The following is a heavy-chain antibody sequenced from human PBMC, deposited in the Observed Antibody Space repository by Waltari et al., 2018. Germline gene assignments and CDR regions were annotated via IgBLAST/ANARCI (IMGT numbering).Heavy chain of an antibody. V-gene: IGHV1-8*03. CDR1: GYSFTAFD. J-gene: IGHJ6*03. Sequence: QVQLVQSGAEVKKPGASVKVHCRASGYSFTAFDINWVRQAPGQGLEWMGWLSPHNGNSGYAPQFHGRVAISGDTAITTAYMELSSLTSDDTAVYYCARTTAARRTHYYYMDVWGEGTTVTISS. D-gene: IGHD6-6*01. CDR2: LSPHNGNS. CDR3: ARTTAARRTHYYYMDV.